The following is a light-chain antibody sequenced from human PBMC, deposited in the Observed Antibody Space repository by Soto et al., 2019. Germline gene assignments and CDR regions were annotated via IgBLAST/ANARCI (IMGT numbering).Light chain of an antibody. CDR3: TSHTASSTWV. CDR1: SSDVGYDNY. CDR2: EVT. J-gene: IGLJ3*02. Sequence: QSALTQPASVSGSPGQSITISCTGTSSDVGYDNYVSWFQQHPGKAPKLMIYEVTRRPSGVSNRFSGSKSANTASLTISGLQAEDEADYYCTSHTASSTWVFGGGTQL. V-gene: IGLV2-14*01.